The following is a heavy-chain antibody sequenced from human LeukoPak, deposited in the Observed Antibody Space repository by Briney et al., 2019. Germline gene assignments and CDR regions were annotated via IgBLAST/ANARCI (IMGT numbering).Heavy chain of an antibody. J-gene: IGHJ5*02. CDR1: GGSINSGSYY. CDR3: ARAAYSSGWYDWFDP. CDR2: IYASGST. Sequence: SETLSLTCTVSGGSINSGSYYWSWIRQPAGKGLEWIGRIYASGSTNYNPSLKSRVTISVDTSKNQFSLKLNSVTAADTAVYYCARAAYSSGWYDWFDPWGQGTLVTVSS. V-gene: IGHV4-61*02. D-gene: IGHD6-19*01.